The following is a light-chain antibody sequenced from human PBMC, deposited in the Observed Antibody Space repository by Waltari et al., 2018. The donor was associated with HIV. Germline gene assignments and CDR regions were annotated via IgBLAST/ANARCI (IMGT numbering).Light chain of an antibody. Sequence: QSALTQPASVSGSPGQSITISCTGTTSDVGGYKYVSWYQQHPDQAPKLVVYEVSNRTSGISIRFSGSKSGNTASLTISGLQAEDEADYYCSSYTSRNTRVFGTGTKVTVL. CDR1: TSDVGGYKY. J-gene: IGLJ1*01. CDR2: EVS. CDR3: SSYTSRNTRV. V-gene: IGLV2-14*01.